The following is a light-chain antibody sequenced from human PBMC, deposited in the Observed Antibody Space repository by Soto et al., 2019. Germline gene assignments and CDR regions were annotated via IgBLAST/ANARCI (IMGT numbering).Light chain of an antibody. CDR2: RAS. CDR3: QQYDSHST. J-gene: IGKJ1*01. V-gene: IGKV1-5*03. Sequence: DIQITQSPSTLSASVGDRVTITCRASQSINIWLAWYQQKPGKAPNLLIYRASTLKRGVPSRFSGSGSGTEFTLTISRLQPDDFATYYCQQYDSHSTFGQGTKVEIK. CDR1: QSINIW.